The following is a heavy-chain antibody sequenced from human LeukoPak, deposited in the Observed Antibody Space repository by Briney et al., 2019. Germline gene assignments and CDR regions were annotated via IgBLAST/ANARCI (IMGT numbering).Heavy chain of an antibody. Sequence: PGGSLRLSCAASGFTFSSYWMSWVRQAPGKGPEWVANIKQDGSEKYYVDSVKGRFTISRDNAKNSLYLQMNGLRDEDTATYYCVRDLVWDTGRVDYWGQGTLVTVSS. CDR1: GFTFSSYW. V-gene: IGHV3-7*01. CDR3: VRDLVWDTGRVDY. J-gene: IGHJ4*02. D-gene: IGHD3/OR15-3a*01. CDR2: IKQDGSEK.